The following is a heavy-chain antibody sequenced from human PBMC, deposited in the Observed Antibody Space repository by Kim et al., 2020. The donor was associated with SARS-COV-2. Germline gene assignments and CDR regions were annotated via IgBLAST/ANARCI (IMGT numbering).Heavy chain of an antibody. CDR2: IYYRGST. CDR1: GGSISSYY. Sequence: SETLSLTCTVSGGSISSYYWSWIRQPPGKGLEWIGYIYYRGSTNYNPSLKSRVTISVDTSKNQFSLKLSSVTAADTAVYYCARDRLFGGWFDPWGQGTLVTVSS. D-gene: IGHD2-15*01. V-gene: IGHV4-59*01. J-gene: IGHJ5*02. CDR3: ARDRLFGGWFDP.